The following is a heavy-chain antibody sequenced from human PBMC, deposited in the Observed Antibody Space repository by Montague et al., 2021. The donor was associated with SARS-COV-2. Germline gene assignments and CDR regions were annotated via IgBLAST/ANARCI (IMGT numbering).Heavy chain of an antibody. CDR2: IYYSGST. D-gene: IGHD3-22*01. V-gene: IGHV4-31*03. CDR1: GGSISSGGYY. J-gene: IGHJ4*02. Sequence: TLSLTCTVSGGSISSGGYYWSWIRQHPGKGLEWIGYIYYSGSTYYXPSLKSRVTISVDTSKNQFSLKLSSVTAADTAVYYCARVRITMIIVVTYFDYWAREPWSPSLQ. CDR3: ARVRITMIIVVTYFDY.